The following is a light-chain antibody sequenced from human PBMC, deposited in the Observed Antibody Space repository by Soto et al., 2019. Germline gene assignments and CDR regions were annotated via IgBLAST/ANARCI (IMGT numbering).Light chain of an antibody. Sequence: VIWVTQSPSLLSASIGDRVTISCRVSQGISYSLAWYQQKPGKAPKLLIYIASTLQSGVPSRFSGSGSGTDFTLTISYLQSEDFATYYCQQYDSFPYTFGQGTELEIK. CDR2: IAS. CDR3: QQYDSFPYT. CDR1: QGISYS. J-gene: IGKJ2*01. V-gene: IGKV1D-8*01.